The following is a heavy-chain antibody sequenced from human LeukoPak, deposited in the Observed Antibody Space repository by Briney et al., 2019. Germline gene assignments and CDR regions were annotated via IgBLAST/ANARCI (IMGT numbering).Heavy chain of an antibody. J-gene: IGHJ4*02. D-gene: IGHD4-17*01. V-gene: IGHV1-24*01. CDR1: GYRLTEFP. CDR3: AREPGDYGDSGFDY. CDR2: FDREDDET. Sequence: ASVKVSCKVSGYRLTEFPMHWVRQVPGKGLEWLGGFDREDDETIYAQKFQGRLTLTEDTSSDTFYMDLRSLGSEDTAVYFCAREPGDYGDSGFDYWGQGTLVTVSS.